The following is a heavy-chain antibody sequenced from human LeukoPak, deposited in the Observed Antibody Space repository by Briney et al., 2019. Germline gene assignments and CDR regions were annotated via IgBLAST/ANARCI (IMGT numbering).Heavy chain of an antibody. Sequence: GASLRLSCVASGFTFSNYAMSWVRQAPGKGLEWVSAITGSGTNRYYADSLKGRFTTSRDNSKNTVFLQMNSLRHEDTAIYYCEIWGDYDVLSGYYVPDYWGQGTLVTVAS. J-gene: IGHJ4*02. D-gene: IGHD3-9*01. V-gene: IGHV3-23*01. CDR2: ITGSGTNR. CDR3: EIWGDYDVLSGYYVPDY. CDR1: GFTFSNYA.